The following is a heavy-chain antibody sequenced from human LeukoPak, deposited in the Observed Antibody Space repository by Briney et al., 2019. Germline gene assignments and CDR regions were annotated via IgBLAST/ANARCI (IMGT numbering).Heavy chain of an antibody. V-gene: IGHV1-58*02. J-gene: IGHJ4*02. Sequence: SVKVSCKASGSTFTSSAMQWVRQARGQRLEWIGWIVVGSGNTNYAQKFQDRVTFTRDVTTSTAYMELSSLRSEDTAVYYCAAAVNEYSSSSTRSDYWGQGTLVTVS. D-gene: IGHD6-6*01. CDR3: AAAVNEYSSSSTRSDY. CDR1: GSTFTSSA. CDR2: IVVGSGNT.